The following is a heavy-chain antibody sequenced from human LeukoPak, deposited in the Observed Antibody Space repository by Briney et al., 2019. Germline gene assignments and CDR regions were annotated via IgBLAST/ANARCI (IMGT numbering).Heavy chain of an antibody. CDR2: ISYDGSNK. J-gene: IGHJ4*02. V-gene: IGHV3-30-3*01. CDR1: GFTFSSYA. D-gene: IGHD4-17*01. Sequence: GGSLRLSCAASGFTFSSYAMHWVRQAPGKGLEWVAVISYDGSNKYYADSVKGRFTISRDNSKSTLYLQVNSLRAEDTAVYYCARGTHDYGDYVHDYWGQGTLVTVSS. CDR3: ARGTHDYGDYVHDY.